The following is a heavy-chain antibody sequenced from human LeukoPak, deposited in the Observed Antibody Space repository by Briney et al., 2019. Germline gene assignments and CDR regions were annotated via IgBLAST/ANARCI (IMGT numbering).Heavy chain of an antibody. J-gene: IGHJ4*02. Sequence: GRSLRLSCAASGFTFSSYAMHWVRQAPGKGLEWVAVISYDGSNKYYADSVKGRFTISRDNSKNTLYLQMNSLRAEDTAVYYCARGARYSSSWYAPLDYWGQGTLVTVSS. CDR3: ARGARYSSSWYAPLDY. CDR2: ISYDGSNK. D-gene: IGHD6-13*01. V-gene: IGHV3-30-3*01. CDR1: GFTFSSYA.